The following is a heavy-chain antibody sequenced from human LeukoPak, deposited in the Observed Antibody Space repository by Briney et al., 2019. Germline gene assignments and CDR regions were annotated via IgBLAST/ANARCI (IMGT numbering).Heavy chain of an antibody. V-gene: IGHV3-21*04. CDR2: ISSSSSYI. CDR3: AKEIRRSGWSGSNYYYYMDV. J-gene: IGHJ6*03. CDR1: GFTFSSYS. D-gene: IGHD6-19*01. Sequence: GGSLRLSCAASGFTFSSYSMNWVRQAPGKGLEWVSSISSSSSYIYYADSVKGRFTISRDNAKNSLYLQMNSLRPEDTGLYYCAKEIRRSGWSGSNYYYYMDVWGKGTTVTVSS.